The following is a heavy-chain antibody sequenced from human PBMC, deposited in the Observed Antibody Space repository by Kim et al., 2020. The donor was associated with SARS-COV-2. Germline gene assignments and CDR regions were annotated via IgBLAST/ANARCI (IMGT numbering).Heavy chain of an antibody. V-gene: IGHV3-74*01. CDR1: GFTFSSYW. J-gene: IGHJ4*02. Sequence: GGSLRLSCAASGFTFSSYWMHWVRQAPGKGLVWVSRINSDGSSTSYADSVKGRFTISRDNAKNTLYLQMNSLRAEDTAVYYCARGMLVVAAHLDYWGQGTLVTVSS. D-gene: IGHD2-15*01. CDR2: INSDGSST. CDR3: ARGMLVVAAHLDY.